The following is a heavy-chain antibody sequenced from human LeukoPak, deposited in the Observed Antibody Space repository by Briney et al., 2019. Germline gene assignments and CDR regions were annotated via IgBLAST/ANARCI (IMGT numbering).Heavy chain of an antibody. J-gene: IGHJ4*02. CDR1: GGTFSSYA. CDR3: ASGEINPFDY. D-gene: IGHD4-17*01. CDR2: IIPIFGIA. V-gene: IGHV1-69*04. Sequence: GASVKVSCKASGGTFSSYAISWVRQAPGQGLEWMGRIIPIFGIANYAQKFQGRVTITADKSTSTAYMELSSLRSQDTAVYYCASGEINPFDYWGQGTLVPVSS.